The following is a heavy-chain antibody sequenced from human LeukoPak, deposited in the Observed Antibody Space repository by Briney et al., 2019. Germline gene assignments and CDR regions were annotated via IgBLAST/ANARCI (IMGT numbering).Heavy chain of an antibody. CDR2: INPNSGGT. V-gene: IGHV1-2*02. CDR1: VYTLTGYS. Sequence: ASVKVSCKASVYTLTGYSMHTVRQAPGQGLEWMGWINPNSGGTNYAQKFQGRVTMTRDTSISTAYMELSRLRSDDTAVYDWAIDSRYEILTGHYVFWGQGTLVTVSS. CDR3: AIDSRYEILTGHYVF. D-gene: IGHD3-9*01. J-gene: IGHJ4*02.